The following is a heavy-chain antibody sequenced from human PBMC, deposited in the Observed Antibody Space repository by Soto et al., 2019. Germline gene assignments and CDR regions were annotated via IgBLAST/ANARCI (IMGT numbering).Heavy chain of an antibody. D-gene: IGHD3-22*01. V-gene: IGHV3-23*01. CDR2: ISGSGGST. CDR3: AKREIVFYYYYYGMDV. J-gene: IGHJ6*02. CDR1: GFTFSSYA. Sequence: EVQLLESGGGLVQPGGSLRLSCAASGFTFSSYAMSWVRQAPGKGLEWVSAISGSGGSTYYADSVKGRFTISRDNSKNTLYLQMNSLRAEDTAVYYCAKREIVFYYYYYGMDVWGQGNTVTVSS.